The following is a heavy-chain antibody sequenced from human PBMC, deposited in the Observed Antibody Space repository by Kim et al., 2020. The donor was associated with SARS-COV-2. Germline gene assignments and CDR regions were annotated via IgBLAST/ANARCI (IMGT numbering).Heavy chain of an antibody. CDR3: ARRAWCSGGSCYSGAFDI. Sequence: SETLSLTCTVSGGSISSYYWSWIRQPPGKGLEWIGYIYYSGSTNYNPSLKSRVTISVDTSKNQFSLKLSSVTAADTAVYYCARRAWCSGGSCYSGAFDIWGQGTMVTVSS. CDR1: GGSISSYY. V-gene: IGHV4-59*08. D-gene: IGHD2-15*01. CDR2: IYYSGST. J-gene: IGHJ3*02.